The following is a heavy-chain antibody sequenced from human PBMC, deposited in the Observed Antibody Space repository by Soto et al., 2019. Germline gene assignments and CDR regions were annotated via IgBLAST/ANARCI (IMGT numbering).Heavy chain of an antibody. CDR1: GGSVTSVSDY. Sequence: PSATLSLACTVSGGSVTSVSDYWSWIRQPPGKGLEWIGYIYYSGSADYNPSLGSRVTISIDTSKNQFSLKLTSVTAADTAVYYCARGVGFGYYYYHMDLWGQGTTVTVSS. CDR2: IYYSGSA. D-gene: IGHD3-10*01. V-gene: IGHV4-61*01. CDR3: ARGVGFGYYYYHMDL. J-gene: IGHJ6*02.